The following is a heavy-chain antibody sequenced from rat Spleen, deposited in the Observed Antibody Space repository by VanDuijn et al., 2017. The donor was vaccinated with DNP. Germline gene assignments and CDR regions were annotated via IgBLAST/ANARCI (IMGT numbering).Heavy chain of an antibody. D-gene: IGHD1-2*01. CDR1: GFTFNDYY. Sequence: EVQLVETGGGLVQPGRSLKLFCAASGFTFNDYYMTWVRQTPKKGLEWVANISYVGTGTYYRDSVKGRFTICRDNAKDTLFLQGDSLRSEDTATYYCVRCLGYISYWFAYWGQGTLVTVSS. CDR3: VRCLGYISYWFAY. CDR2: ISYVGTGT. V-gene: IGHV5-7*01. J-gene: IGHJ3*01.